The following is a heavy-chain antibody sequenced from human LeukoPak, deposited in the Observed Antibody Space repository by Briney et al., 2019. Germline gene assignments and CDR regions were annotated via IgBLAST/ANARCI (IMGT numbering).Heavy chain of an antibody. CDR3: ARDRGYYYDSSGFDY. D-gene: IGHD3-22*01. CDR2: ISSISSYI. Sequence: GGSLRLSCAASGFTFSSYSMNWVRQAPGKGLEWVSSISSISSYIYYADSVKGRFTISRDNAKNTLYLQMNSLRAEDTAVYYCARDRGYYYDSSGFDYWGQGTLVTVSS. V-gene: IGHV3-21*01. J-gene: IGHJ4*02. CDR1: GFTFSSYS.